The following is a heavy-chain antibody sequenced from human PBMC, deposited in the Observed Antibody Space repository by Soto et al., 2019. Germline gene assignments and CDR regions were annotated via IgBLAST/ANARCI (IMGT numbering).Heavy chain of an antibody. V-gene: IGHV1-18*01. J-gene: IGHJ6*02. CDR2: ISAYNGNT. CDR1: GYTFTSYG. D-gene: IGHD2-2*01. CDR3: ARDWVVQAASSAYYHYSGMDV. Sequence: ASVKVSCKASGYTFTSYGISWVRQAPGQGLEWMGWISAYNGNTNYAQKLQGRVTMTTDTYTSKAYMELRSLRSDDTAVYYCARDWVVQAASSAYYHYSGMDVWGQGNKVTVS.